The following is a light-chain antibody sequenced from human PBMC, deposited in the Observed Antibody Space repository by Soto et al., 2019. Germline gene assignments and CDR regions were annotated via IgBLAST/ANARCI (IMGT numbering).Light chain of an antibody. V-gene: IGKV3-11*01. CDR3: QQRTIWPPSLT. CDR1: QSVSSN. J-gene: IGKJ4*01. CDR2: DAS. Sequence: ETLLTQSPGTLSLSPGERATLSCRASQSVSSNLAWYQQKPGQAPRLLIYDASNRATGIPVRFRGSGSGTDFTLTISSLEPEDSAVYYCQQRTIWPPSLTFGGGTRVEIK.